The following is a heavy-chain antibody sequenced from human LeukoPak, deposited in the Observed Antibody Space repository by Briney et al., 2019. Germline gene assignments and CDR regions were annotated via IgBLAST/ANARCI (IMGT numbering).Heavy chain of an antibody. Sequence: SSETLSLTCAVYGGSFSGYYWSWIRQPPGKGLEWIGEINHSGSTNYNPSLKSRVTISVDTSKNQFSLKLSSVTAADTAMYYCARRERTGGSFDYWGQGTLVTVSS. D-gene: IGHD1-14*01. V-gene: IGHV4-34*01. CDR2: INHSGST. CDR3: ARRERTGGSFDY. J-gene: IGHJ4*02. CDR1: GGSFSGYY.